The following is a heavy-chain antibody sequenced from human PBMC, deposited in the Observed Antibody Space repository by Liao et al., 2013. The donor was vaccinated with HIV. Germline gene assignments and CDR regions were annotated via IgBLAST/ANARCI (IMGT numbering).Heavy chain of an antibody. D-gene: IGHD3-3*01. CDR2: ISHSGFT. CDR1: GDSITSDY. V-gene: IGHV4-59*01. Sequence: QVQLQESGPGLVKPSETLSLTCTVSGDSITSDYWGWIRQPPGKGLSGLGDISHSGFTNNNPSLKSRVTISIDQSNNEFSLDLSSVTAADTAVYYCASGGVDDAFDIWGQGTMVTVSS. J-gene: IGHJ3*02. CDR3: ASGGVDDAFDI.